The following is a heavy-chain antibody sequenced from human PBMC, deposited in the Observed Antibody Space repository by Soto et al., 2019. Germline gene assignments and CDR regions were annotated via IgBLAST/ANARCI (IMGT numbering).Heavy chain of an antibody. V-gene: IGHV3-23*01. CDR2: ISGSGDTT. J-gene: IGHJ3*02. CDR1: GFTFSSYA. D-gene: IGHD1-1*01. CDR3: AKDLIDKSHWKFAFDI. Sequence: EVQLLESGGSLVQPGGSLRLSCAASGFTFSSYAMSWVRQAPGWGLEWVSLISGSGDTTYYADSVKGRFTVSRDNSEKKVYLQLNSLRAEDTAVYYCAKDLIDKSHWKFAFDIWGQGTMVTVSS.